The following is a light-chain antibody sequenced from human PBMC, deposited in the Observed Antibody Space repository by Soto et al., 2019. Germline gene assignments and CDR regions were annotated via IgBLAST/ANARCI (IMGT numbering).Light chain of an antibody. V-gene: IGLV1-44*01. CDR2: SKN. J-gene: IGLJ2*01. Sequence: QSVLTQPPSASGTPGQRVTISCSGSSSNIGSNTVNWYQQLPGTAPKLLIYSKNQRPSGVPDRFSGSKSGTSASLAISGLQSEDEADYYCAAWDDSLNGVVFGGETNFTVL. CDR3: AAWDDSLNGVV. CDR1: SSNIGSNT.